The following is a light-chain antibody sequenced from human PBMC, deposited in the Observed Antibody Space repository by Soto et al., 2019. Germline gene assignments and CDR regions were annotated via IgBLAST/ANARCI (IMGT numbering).Light chain of an antibody. V-gene: IGLV2-11*01. Sequence: QSVLTQPRSVSGSPGHSVTISCTGTSSDVGGYNYVSWYQQHPGKAPKVMIYDVNKRPSGVPDRFSGSKSGNTASLTISGLQAEDEADYYCCSYAGNSYVFGTGTKVTVL. CDR3: CSYAGNSYV. CDR2: DVN. J-gene: IGLJ1*01. CDR1: SSDVGGYNY.